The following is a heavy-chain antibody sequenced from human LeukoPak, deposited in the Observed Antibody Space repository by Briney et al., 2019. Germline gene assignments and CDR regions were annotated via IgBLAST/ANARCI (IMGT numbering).Heavy chain of an antibody. CDR2: IYYSGST. D-gene: IGHD6-6*01. CDR1: GGSISSHY. J-gene: IGHJ6*03. Sequence: SETLSLTCTVSGGSISSHYWSWIRQPPGKGLEWIGYIYYSGSTNYNPSLKSRVTISVDTSKNQFSLKLSSVTAADTAVYYCAGEQLVGDYYYYMDVWGKGTTVTVSS. CDR3: AGEQLVGDYYYYMDV. V-gene: IGHV4-59*11.